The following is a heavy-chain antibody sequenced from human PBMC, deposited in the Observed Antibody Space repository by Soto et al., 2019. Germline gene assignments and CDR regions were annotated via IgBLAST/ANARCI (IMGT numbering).Heavy chain of an antibody. CDR3: ARLRVIRGVIPSLFGI. CDR1: GGTFNSYG. J-gene: IGHJ4*02. V-gene: IGHV1-69*06. CDR2: IIPVYGTV. D-gene: IGHD3-10*01. Sequence: QAHLAQSGAEVQKPGSSVTVSCKASGGTFNSYGISWVRQASGQGLDWMGVIIPVYGTVNYAKKFQGRVSITAEKSTSTAYMDLNSLRSDETAVYYCARLRVIRGVIPSLFGIWGQGTQGSVSS.